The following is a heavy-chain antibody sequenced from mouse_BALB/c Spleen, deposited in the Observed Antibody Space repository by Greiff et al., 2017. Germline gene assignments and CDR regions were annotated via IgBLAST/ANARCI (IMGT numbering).Heavy chain of an antibody. CDR2: IWSGGST. D-gene: IGHD2-4*01. Sequence: VKLMESGPGLVQPSQSLSITCTVSGFSLTSYGVHWVRQSPGKGLEWLGVIWSGGSTDYNAAFISRLSISKDNSKSQVFFKMNSLQANDTAIYYCARGGYDYDDYFDYWGQGTTLTVSS. J-gene: IGHJ2*01. CDR1: GFSLTSYG. V-gene: IGHV2-2*02. CDR3: ARGGYDYDDYFDY.